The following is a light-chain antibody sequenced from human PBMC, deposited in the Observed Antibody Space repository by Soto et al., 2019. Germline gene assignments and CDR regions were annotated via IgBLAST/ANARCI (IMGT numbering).Light chain of an antibody. CDR2: DAS. Sequence: EIVLTQSPATLSLSPGERATLSCRASQSVSSYLAWYQQKPGQAPRLLIYDASNRATGIPARFSGSGSGTDFTLTISSLEPEDFAVYYFQQSFNTPYSFGQGTNL. V-gene: IGKV3-11*01. CDR3: QQSFNTPYS. J-gene: IGKJ2*03. CDR1: QSVSSY.